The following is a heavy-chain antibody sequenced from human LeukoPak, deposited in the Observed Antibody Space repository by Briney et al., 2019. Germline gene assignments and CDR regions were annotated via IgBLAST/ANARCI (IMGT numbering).Heavy chain of an antibody. Sequence: ASVKVSCKASGYTFTSYYMHWVRQAPGQGLEWMGIINPSVGSTSYAQKFQGRATMTRDTSTSTVYMELSSLRSEDTAVYYCARASPRIAAAGNWGQGTLVTVSS. CDR1: GYTFTSYY. J-gene: IGHJ4*02. V-gene: IGHV1-46*01. CDR2: INPSVGST. D-gene: IGHD6-13*01. CDR3: ARASPRIAAAGN.